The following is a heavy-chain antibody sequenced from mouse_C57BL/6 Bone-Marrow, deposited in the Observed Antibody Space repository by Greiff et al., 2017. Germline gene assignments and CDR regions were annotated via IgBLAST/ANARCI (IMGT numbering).Heavy chain of an antibody. CDR2: ISYDGSN. J-gene: IGHJ3*01. Sequence: DVQLQESGPGLVKPSQSLSLTCSVTGYSITSGYYWNWIRQFPGNKLEWMGYISYDGSNNYNPSLKNRISITRDTSKNQFFLKWNSVTTEDTATYYCAGRLAYWGQGTLVTVSA. CDR3: AGRLAY. V-gene: IGHV3-6*01. CDR1: GYSITSGYY.